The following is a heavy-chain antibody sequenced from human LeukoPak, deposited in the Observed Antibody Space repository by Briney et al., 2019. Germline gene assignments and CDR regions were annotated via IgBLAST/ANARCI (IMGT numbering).Heavy chain of an antibody. J-gene: IGHJ4*02. CDR1: GFTFSSDA. V-gene: IGHV3-23*01. D-gene: IGHD3-16*02. Sequence: GGALRLSCAASGFTFSSDAMSWVRQAPGKGLEWVSAISGSGGSTYYADSGKGRFTISGDNSKNTLYLQMNRLRAEDTAVYYCAKDGMITFGGVIVPSGYFDYWGQGTLVTVSS. CDR3: AKDGMITFGGVIVPSGYFDY. CDR2: ISGSGGST.